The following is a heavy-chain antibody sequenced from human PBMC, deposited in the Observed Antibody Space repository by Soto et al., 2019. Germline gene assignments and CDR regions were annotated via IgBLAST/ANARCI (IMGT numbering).Heavy chain of an antibody. CDR3: ARDGYCSGGSCRDAFDI. V-gene: IGHV3-21*02. CDR2: ISSRSSHI. D-gene: IGHD2-15*01. Sequence: EVQLVESEGGLVKPGGSLRLSCAASGFTLSNYNMNWVRQAPGKGLEWVSSISSRSSHIYDADSVRGRFTISRDNAKNSVYLQMNSLRAEDTAVYYCARDGYCSGGSCRDAFDIWGQGTMVTVSS. J-gene: IGHJ3*02. CDR1: GFTLSNYN.